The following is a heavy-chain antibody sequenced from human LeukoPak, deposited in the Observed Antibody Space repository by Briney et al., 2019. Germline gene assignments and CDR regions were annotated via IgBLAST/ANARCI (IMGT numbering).Heavy chain of an antibody. V-gene: IGHV4-59*08. J-gene: IGHJ4*02. CDR2: IYYSGST. CDR3: ARVYSSSWYYYFDC. D-gene: IGHD6-13*01. CDR1: GGSISSYY. Sequence: SETLSLTCTVSGGSISSYYWSWIRQPPGKGLEWIGYIYYSGSTNYNPSLKSRVTISVDTSKNQFSLKLSSVTAADTAVYYCARVYSSSWYYYFDCWGQGTLVTVSS.